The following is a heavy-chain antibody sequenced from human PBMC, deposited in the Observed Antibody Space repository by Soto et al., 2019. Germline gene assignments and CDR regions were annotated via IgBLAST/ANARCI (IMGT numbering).Heavy chain of an antibody. CDR3: ASSHAGAHITAAVH. CDR1: GGSISSDGYS. Sequence: QLQLQESGSGLVKPSQTLSLTCAVSGGSISSDGYSWSWIRQPPGKGLEWIGYIYHSGSTYYNPSLTSPVTLSVDRSKNQFSLKLRPVTAADTAVYYCASSHAGAHITAAVHWGQGTLVTVSS. D-gene: IGHD6-13*01. CDR2: IYHSGST. V-gene: IGHV4-30-2*01. J-gene: IGHJ4*02.